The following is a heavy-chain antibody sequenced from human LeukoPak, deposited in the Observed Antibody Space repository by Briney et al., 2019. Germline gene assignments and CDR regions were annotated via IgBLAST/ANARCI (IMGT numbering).Heavy chain of an antibody. J-gene: IGHJ6*02. CDR1: GGSISNYY. Sequence: PSETLSLTCTVSGGSISNYYWSWIRQPPGKGLEWIGFVYDSGSTSYSPSLTSRVTISVDTSRNQFSLKLKSMTAADTAMYYCARGVYSISWPSYSYYGLDVWGQGTTVTVSS. CDR2: VYDSGST. D-gene: IGHD5-12*01. V-gene: IGHV4-59*08. CDR3: ARGVYSISWPSYSYYGLDV.